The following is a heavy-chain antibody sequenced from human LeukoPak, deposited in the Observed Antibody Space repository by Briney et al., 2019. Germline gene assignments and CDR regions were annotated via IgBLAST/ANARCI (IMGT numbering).Heavy chain of an antibody. J-gene: IGHJ6*02. CDR1: RFTFTTHA. Sequence: PGGSLRLSCAASRFTFTTHAMHWVRQAPGKGLEWVALISYDGNNKYYVDSVKGRFTISRDNSRNTLSLLMNSLRPEDTAVYYCGRNFGRGGVTAIGYGMDVWGQGTTVTVSS. D-gene: IGHD2-21*02. CDR3: GRNFGRGGVTAIGYGMDV. CDR2: ISYDGNNK. V-gene: IGHV3-30-3*01.